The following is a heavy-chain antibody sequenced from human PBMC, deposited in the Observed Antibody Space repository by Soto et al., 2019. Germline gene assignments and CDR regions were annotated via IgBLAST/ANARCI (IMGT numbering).Heavy chain of an antibody. CDR3: ARDLGPYVAVAGTIYFQH. CDR1: GYTFTTYG. D-gene: IGHD6-19*01. Sequence: QVQLVQSGAEVKKPGASVKVSCKASGYTFTTYGISWVRQAPGQGLEWMGWISAYNGNTNYAQNPQCRVTMTTDTSTSTAYMELRSLRSDDTAVYYCARDLGPYVAVAGTIYFQHWGQGTLVTVSS. J-gene: IGHJ1*01. CDR2: ISAYNGNT. V-gene: IGHV1-18*01.